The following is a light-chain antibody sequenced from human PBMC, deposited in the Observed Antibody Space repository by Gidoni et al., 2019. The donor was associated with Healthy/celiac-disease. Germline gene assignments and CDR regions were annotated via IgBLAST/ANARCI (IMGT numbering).Light chain of an antibody. Sequence: SYELTQTTPGPGSPGQPASINCSVDAVPKKYAYWYQQKSGQAPVLVIYEDSKRPSGIPERFSGSSSGTIATVTISGAQVEDEADYYCYSTDSSGNHRRVFGGGTKLTVL. CDR3: YSTDSSGNHRRV. V-gene: IGLV3-10*01. CDR2: EDS. CDR1: AVPKKY. J-gene: IGLJ2*01.